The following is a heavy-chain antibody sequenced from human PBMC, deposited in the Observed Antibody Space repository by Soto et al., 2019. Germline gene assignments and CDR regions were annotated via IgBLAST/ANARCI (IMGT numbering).Heavy chain of an antibody. D-gene: IGHD2-2*01. CDR3: ARSTYQLLYSFDP. CDR1: GYTFTRYD. CDR2: MNPNSGNT. Sequence: ASVKVSCKASGYTFTRYDINWVRQATGKGLEGMGWMNPNSGNTGYAQKFQGRVTMTRNTSISTAYMELSSLRSEDTAVYYCARSTYQLLYSFDPWGQGTLVTVSS. V-gene: IGHV1-8*01. J-gene: IGHJ5*02.